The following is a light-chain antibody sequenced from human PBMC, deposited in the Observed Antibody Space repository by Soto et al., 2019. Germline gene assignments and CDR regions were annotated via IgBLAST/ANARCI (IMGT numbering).Light chain of an antibody. Sequence: IQLTQSPATLAASLGDRVPITCRASQSVSSCLAWYQQKPGKAPNLLIYKASTLESGVPSRLSGSGSGTEFTLTISGPHPDDSATYYCQQYNTYSTFGGGTKVDIK. CDR1: QSVSSC. CDR3: QQYNTYST. J-gene: IGKJ4*01. V-gene: IGKV1-5*03. CDR2: KAS.